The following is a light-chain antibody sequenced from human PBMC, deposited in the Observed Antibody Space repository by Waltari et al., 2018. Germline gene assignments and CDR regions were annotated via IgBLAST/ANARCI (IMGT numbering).Light chain of an antibody. CDR3: QQYNDWPPT. CDR2: GAS. V-gene: IGKV3-15*01. CDR1: QRFGSN. J-gene: IGKJ4*01. Sequence: EIVMTQSPATLSASVGDRATLSCRASQRFGSNLAWYQLKPGQAPRLLLSGASTRATGIPARFSGSGSGTEFTLTISSLQSEDFAVYYCQQYNDWPPTFGGGTKVEIK.